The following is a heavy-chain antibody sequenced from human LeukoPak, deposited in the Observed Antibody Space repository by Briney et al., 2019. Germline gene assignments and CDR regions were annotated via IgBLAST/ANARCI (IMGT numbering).Heavy chain of an antibody. CDR1: GFTFSSYG. CDR2: ISSNGGST. V-gene: IGHV3-64*01. J-gene: IGHJ3*02. D-gene: IGHD3-10*01. CDR3: ARGHRDVLLWFGELSTDDAFDI. Sequence: PGRSLRLSCAASGFTFSSYGMHWVRQAPGKGLEYVSAISSNGGSTYYANSVKGRFTISRDNSKNTLYLQMGSLRAEDMAVYYCARGHRDVLLWFGELSTDDAFDIWGQGTMVTVSS.